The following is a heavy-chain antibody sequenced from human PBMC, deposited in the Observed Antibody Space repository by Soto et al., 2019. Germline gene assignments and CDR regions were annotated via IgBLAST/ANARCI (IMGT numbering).Heavy chain of an antibody. CDR2: ISGSGGST. V-gene: IGHV3-23*01. J-gene: IGHJ4*02. CDR1: VFTFSSYA. D-gene: IGHD3-10*01. CDR3: ASLEHYYGSGSYNPTAFGY. Sequence: GGSLRLSCAASVFTFSSYAMSWVRQAPGKGLEWVSAISGSGGSTYYADSVKGRFTISRDNSKNTLYLQMNSLRAEDTAVYYCASLEHYYGSGSYNPTAFGYWGQGTLVTVSS.